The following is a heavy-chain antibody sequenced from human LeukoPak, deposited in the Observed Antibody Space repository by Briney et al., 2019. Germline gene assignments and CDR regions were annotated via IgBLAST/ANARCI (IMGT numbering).Heavy chain of an antibody. Sequence: GGSLRLSCAASGFTFSSYWMSWVRQAPGKGLEGVANIKQDGSEKYYVDSVKGRFTISRDNAKNSLYLQMNSLRVEDTAVYYCARDHRGYSYGSEEYHYYYMDVWGKGTTVTVSS. V-gene: IGHV3-7*01. CDR1: GFTFSSYW. CDR3: ARDHRGYSYGSEEYHYYYMDV. CDR2: IKQDGSEK. D-gene: IGHD5-18*01. J-gene: IGHJ6*03.